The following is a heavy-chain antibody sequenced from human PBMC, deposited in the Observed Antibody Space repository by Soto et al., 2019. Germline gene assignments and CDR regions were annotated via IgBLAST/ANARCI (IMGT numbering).Heavy chain of an antibody. J-gene: IGHJ6*03. D-gene: IGHD2-2*01. CDR3: AMTRYCSSTSCYAYMDV. V-gene: IGHV1-3*01. CDR2: INAGNGNT. CDR1: GYTFTSYA. Sequence: QVQLVQSGAEVKKPGASVKVSCKASGYTFTSYAMHWVRQAPGQRLEWMGWINAGNGNTKYSQKFQGRVTITRDTSASTAYMELSSLRSEDTAVYYCAMTRYCSSTSCYAYMDVWGKGTTVTVSS.